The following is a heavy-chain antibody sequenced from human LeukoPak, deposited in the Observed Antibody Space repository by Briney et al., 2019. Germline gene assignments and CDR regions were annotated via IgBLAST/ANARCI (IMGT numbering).Heavy chain of an antibody. CDR3: ASSGYSGYDRLRTDYYFDY. V-gene: IGHV3-53*01. D-gene: IGHD5-12*01. Sequence: GGSLRLSCAASGFTVSSNDMSWVRQAPGKGLECISVIYSGGSTDYADSVKGRLTISRDNSKNTLYLQMNSLRAEDTAVYYCASSGYSGYDRLRTDYYFDYWGQGTLVTVSS. J-gene: IGHJ4*02. CDR1: GFTVSSND. CDR2: IYSGGST.